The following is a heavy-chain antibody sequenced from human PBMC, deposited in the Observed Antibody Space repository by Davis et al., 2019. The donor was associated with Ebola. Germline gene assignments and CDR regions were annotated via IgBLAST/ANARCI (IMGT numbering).Heavy chain of an antibody. CDR3: AKDLRVVVTATDFDY. CDR2: ISYDGTYK. CDR1: GFTFSSYG. D-gene: IGHD2-21*02. V-gene: IGHV3-30*18. J-gene: IGHJ4*02. Sequence: GESLKISCAASGFTFSSYGMHWVRQAPAKGLEWVALISYDGTYKYYADSVKGRFTISRDNSKNTLYLQMNSLRAEDTAVYYCAKDLRVVVTATDFDYWGQGTLVTVSS.